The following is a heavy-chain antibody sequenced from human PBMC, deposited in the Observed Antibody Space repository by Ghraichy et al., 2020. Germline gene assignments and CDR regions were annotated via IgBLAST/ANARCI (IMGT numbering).Heavy chain of an antibody. J-gene: IGHJ6*01. D-gene: IGHD3-3*01. CDR2: ISHFGST. CDR3: ASGRSILGVVNSYFSALDV. CDR1: GESFRGYF. V-gene: IGHV4-34*01. Sequence: SETLSLTCAVSGESFRGYFWTWLRQPPGKGLEWIGEISHFGSTNYNSSLKSRVTLSLHPSKTQFSLELTSVTAAATAVYYCASGRSILGVVNSYFSALDVWGQGTTVTVSS.